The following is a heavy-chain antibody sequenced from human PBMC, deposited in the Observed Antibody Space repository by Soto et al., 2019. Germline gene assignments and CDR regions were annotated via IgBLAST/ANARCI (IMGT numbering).Heavy chain of an antibody. V-gene: IGHV4-59*01. D-gene: IGHD3-10*01. J-gene: IGHJ5*02. CDR1: GGSISSYY. CDR3: AREVTMVRGVTPRSWFDP. Sequence: PSETLSLTCTVSGGSISSYYWSWIRQPPGKGLEWIGYIYYSGSTNYNPSLKSRVTISVDTSKNQFSLKLSSVTAADTAVYYCAREVTMVRGVTPRSWFDPWGQGTLVTVSS. CDR2: IYYSGST.